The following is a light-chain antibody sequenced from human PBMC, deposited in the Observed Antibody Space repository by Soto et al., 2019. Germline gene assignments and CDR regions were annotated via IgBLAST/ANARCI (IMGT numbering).Light chain of an antibody. J-gene: IGKJ1*01. CDR2: GAS. CDR3: QHYYNWPRT. Sequence: EIVMTQSPATLSVSPGERATLSCRASQSVSSNLAWYQQKPGQAPRLLIYGASTRATGIPARFSGSGSGTEFTLTISSLQSEDCAVYYCQHYYNWPRTVGQGTKLEIK. V-gene: IGKV3-15*01. CDR1: QSVSSN.